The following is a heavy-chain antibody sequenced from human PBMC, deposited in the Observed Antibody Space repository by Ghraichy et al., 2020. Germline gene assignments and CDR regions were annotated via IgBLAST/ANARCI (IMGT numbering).Heavy chain of an antibody. CDR1: GGSISSYY. CDR3: ARASPPYGRLRLGESAFDI. D-gene: IGHD3-16*01. Sequence: SETLSLTCTVSGGSISSYYWSWIRQPAGKGLEWIGRIYTSGSTNYNPSLKSRVTMSVDTSKNQFSLKLSSVTAADTAVYYCARASPPYGRLRLGESAFDIWGQGTMVTVSS. V-gene: IGHV4-4*07. J-gene: IGHJ3*02. CDR2: IYTSGST.